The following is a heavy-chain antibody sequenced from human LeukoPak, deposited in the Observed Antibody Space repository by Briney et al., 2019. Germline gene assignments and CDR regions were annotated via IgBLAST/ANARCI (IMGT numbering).Heavy chain of an antibody. Sequence: GGSLRLSCAASGFTFIDSGMNWVRQAPGKGLEWLTFIRYDGSKEYFADSVEGRFTISRDNSQKKLYLQMNNLRPEDTALYYCARGTSSPGYFDFWGQGTQVTVSS. D-gene: IGHD1-26*01. CDR2: IRYDGSKE. CDR3: ARGTSSPGYFDF. V-gene: IGHV3-30*02. J-gene: IGHJ4*02. CDR1: GFTFIDSG.